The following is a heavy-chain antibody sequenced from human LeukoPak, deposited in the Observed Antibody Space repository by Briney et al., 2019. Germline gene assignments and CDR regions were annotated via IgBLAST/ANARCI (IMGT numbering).Heavy chain of an antibody. CDR2: IYYSGST. CDR3: PRRGAKQDNWFDP. CDR1: GGFHSSYY. J-gene: IGHJ5*02. Sequence: SETLSLTCTVAGGFHSSYYSSGIRQPPGKGLEWIGYIYYSGSTNYNPSLKSRVTISEDTSKNQFSLKLSSATAAATAVYYCPRRGAKQDNWFDPWGQGTLVTVSS. V-gene: IGHV4-59*08.